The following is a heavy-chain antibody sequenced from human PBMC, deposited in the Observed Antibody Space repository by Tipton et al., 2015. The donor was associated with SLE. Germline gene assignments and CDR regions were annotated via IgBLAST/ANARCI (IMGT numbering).Heavy chain of an antibody. J-gene: IGHJ5*02. D-gene: IGHD4-17*01. CDR1: GGSISSYY. CDR2: IYTSGST. Sequence: TLSLTCTVSGGSISSYYWSWIRQPAGKGLEWIGRIYTSGSTYYNPSLKSRVTISVDTSKNQFSLKLNSVTAADTAVYYCARATKRTTVTTKWFDPWGQGTLVTVSS. V-gene: IGHV4-4*07. CDR3: ARATKRTTVTTKWFDP.